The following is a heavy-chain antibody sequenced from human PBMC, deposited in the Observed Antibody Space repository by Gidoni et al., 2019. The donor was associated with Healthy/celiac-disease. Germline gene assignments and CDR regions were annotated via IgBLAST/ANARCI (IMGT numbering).Heavy chain of an antibody. Sequence: EVQLVESGGGLVKPGGSLRLSCAASGFTFSSYSMNWVRQAPGKGLEWVSSISSSSSYIYYADSVKGRFTISRDNAKNSLYLQMNSLRAEDTAVYYCARDRPGHPYSSPSRGVLYYYGMDVWGQGTTVTVSS. V-gene: IGHV3-21*01. CDR2: ISSSSSYI. D-gene: IGHD6-13*01. CDR3: ARDRPGHPYSSPSRGVLYYYGMDV. CDR1: GFTFSSYS. J-gene: IGHJ6*02.